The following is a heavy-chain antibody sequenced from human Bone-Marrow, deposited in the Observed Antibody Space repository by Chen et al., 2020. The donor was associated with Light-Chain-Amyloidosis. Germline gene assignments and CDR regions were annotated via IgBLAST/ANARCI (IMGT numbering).Heavy chain of an antibody. V-gene: IGHV3-21*01. J-gene: IGHJ3*01. CDR2: LSSRSIYI. Sequence: EVQLVESGGGLVKPGGSLRLSCAASGFTCNHYSMNWVRQAPGGGLEWFASLSSRSIYIFYADSVRGRSTISRDNAKNSLYLQLNSLRAEDTAVYYCARDEDCTVTGCPRGGDDGFDSWGQGTMVTVSS. CDR3: ARDEDCTVTGCPRGGDDGFDS. D-gene: IGHD2-8*02. CDR1: GFTCNHYS.